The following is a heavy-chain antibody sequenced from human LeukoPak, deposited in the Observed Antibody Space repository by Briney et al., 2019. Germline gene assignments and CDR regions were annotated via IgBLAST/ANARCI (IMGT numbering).Heavy chain of an antibody. CDR2: IFPNGNT. CDR1: GLAVSDNY. J-gene: IGHJ4*02. V-gene: IGHV3-53*01. CDR3: ARANPVYGDFDY. D-gene: IGHD4-17*01. Sequence: GGSLRLSCTLSGLAVSDNYLTWVRQAPGKGLERVSVIFPNGNTYSADFVEGRFSTSRDKSTNTLFLDMSRVGTDDTAVYFCARANPVYGDFDYWGQGTLVSVSS.